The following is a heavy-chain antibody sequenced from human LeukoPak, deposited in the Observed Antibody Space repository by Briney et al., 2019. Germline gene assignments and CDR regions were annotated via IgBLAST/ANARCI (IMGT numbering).Heavy chain of an antibody. CDR1: GYTFTGYY. Sequence: ASVKVSCKASGYTFTGYYMHWVRQAPGQGLEWMGWINPNSGGTNYAQKFQGRVTMTRGTSISTAYMELSRLRSDDTAVYYCARGEGIVGELDYWGQGTLVTVSS. D-gene: IGHD1-26*01. V-gene: IGHV1-2*02. CDR3: ARGEGIVGELDY. J-gene: IGHJ4*02. CDR2: INPNSGGT.